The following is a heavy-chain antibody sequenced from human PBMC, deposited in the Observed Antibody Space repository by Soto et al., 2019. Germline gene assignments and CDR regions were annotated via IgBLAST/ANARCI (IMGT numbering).Heavy chain of an antibody. V-gene: IGHV3-7*01. CDR2: IKQDGSEK. D-gene: IGHD3-22*01. J-gene: IGHJ4*02. CDR3: AREETPPRITMIVLPFDY. CDR1: GFTFSSYW. Sequence: GGSLRLSCAASGFTFSSYWMSWVRQAPGKGLEWVANIKQDGSEKYYVDSVKGRFTISRDNAKNSLYLQMNSLRAEDTAVYYCAREETPPRITMIVLPFDYWGQGTLVTVSS.